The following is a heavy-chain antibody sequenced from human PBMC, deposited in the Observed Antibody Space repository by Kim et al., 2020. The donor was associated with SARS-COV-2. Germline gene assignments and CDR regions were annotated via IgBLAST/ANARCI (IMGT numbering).Heavy chain of an antibody. V-gene: IGHV4-39*01. Sequence: SETLSLTCTVSGGSISSSSYYWGWIRQPPGKGLEWIGSIYYSGSTYYNPSLKSRVTISVDTSKNQFSLKLSSVTAADTAVYYCARRGPPTMATRRSNAKRNDAFDIWGQGTMVTVSS. CDR3: ARRGPPTMATRRSNAKRNDAFDI. D-gene: IGHD5-12*01. CDR1: GGSISSSSYY. J-gene: IGHJ3*02. CDR2: IYYSGST.